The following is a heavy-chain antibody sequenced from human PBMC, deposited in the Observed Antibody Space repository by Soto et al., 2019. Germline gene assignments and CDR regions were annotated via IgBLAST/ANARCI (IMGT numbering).Heavy chain of an antibody. J-gene: IGHJ4*02. Sequence: QVHLVQSGAEVKKPGASVKVSCKASGYTFTSYGITWVRQAPGQGLEWMGWISAHNGNTDYAQKLQGRVIVTRDTSTSTAYMERRSLLYDDTAVYYCARGRYGDYWGQGALVTVSS. CDR1: GYTFTSYG. CDR2: ISAHNGNT. V-gene: IGHV1-18*01. D-gene: IGHD1-1*01. CDR3: ARGRYGDY.